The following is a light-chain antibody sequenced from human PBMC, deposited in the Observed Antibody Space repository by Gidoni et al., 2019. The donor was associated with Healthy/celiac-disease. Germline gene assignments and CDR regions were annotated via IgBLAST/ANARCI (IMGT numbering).Light chain of an antibody. CDR1: QSISSW. CDR2: DAS. CDR3: QQYNSYWRT. Sequence: DIQMTKSPSNLSASVGDRVTITCRASQSISSWLAWYQQKPGKAPKLLIYDASSLESGVPSWFSGSGSGTEFTLTISSLQPDDFATYYCQQYNSYWRTFXQXTKVEIK. V-gene: IGKV1-5*01. J-gene: IGKJ1*01.